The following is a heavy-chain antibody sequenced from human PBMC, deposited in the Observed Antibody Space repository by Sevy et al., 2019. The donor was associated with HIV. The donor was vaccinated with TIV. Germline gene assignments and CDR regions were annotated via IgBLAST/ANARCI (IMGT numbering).Heavy chain of an antibody. V-gene: IGHV3-11*04. CDR1: GFTFSDYY. CDR3: ARDRDYGDNVGYYGMDV. CDR2: ISNSGNTI. J-gene: IGHJ6*02. D-gene: IGHD4-17*01. Sequence: GGSLRLSCAASGFTFSDYYMSWIRQAPGKGLEWVSYISNSGNTIYSADSVQGRFTISRDNAKNSLYLQMNSLRAEDTVVYYCARDRDYGDNVGYYGMDVWGQGTTVTVSS.